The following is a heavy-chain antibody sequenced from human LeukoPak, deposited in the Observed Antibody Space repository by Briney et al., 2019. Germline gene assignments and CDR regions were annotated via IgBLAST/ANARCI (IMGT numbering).Heavy chain of an antibody. CDR3: ARPESNYDFWSGPADY. V-gene: IGHV5-51*01. CDR2: IYPGDSDT. D-gene: IGHD3-3*01. CDR1: GYSFTSYW. Sequence: GESLKISCKGSGYSFTSYWIGWVRQMPGKGLEWMGIIYPGDSDTRYSPSFQGQVTNSADKSISTAYLQWSSLKASDTAMYYCARPESNYDFWSGPADYWGQGTLVTVSS. J-gene: IGHJ4*02.